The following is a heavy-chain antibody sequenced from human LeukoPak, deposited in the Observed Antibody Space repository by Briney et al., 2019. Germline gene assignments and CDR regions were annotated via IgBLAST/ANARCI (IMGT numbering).Heavy chain of an antibody. V-gene: IGHV1-18*01. D-gene: IGHD2-2*01. CDR3: ARDLNYCATTTCSPGGY. J-gene: IGHJ4*02. CDR1: GYTFTDSG. CDR2: IRGYNGNT. Sequence: GASVKVSCKASGYTFTDSGISWVRQAPGEGLEWMGWIRGYNGNTNYAQKFQGRVTMTTDTSTSTAYMEVRSLKSDDTAMYYCARDLNYCATTTCSPGGYWGQGTLVTVSS.